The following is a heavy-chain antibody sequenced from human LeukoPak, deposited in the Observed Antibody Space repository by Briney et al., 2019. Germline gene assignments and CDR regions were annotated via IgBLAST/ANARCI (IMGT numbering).Heavy chain of an antibody. J-gene: IGHJ5*02. CDR3: AKVAGSDYDFWSGYPIDP. Sequence: GGSLRLSCAASGFTFSSYAMSWVRQAPGKGLEWVSAISGSGGSTYHADSVKGRFTISRDNSKNTLYLQMNSLRAEDTAVYYCAKVAGSDYDFWSGYPIDPWGQGTLVTVSS. CDR2: ISGSGGST. V-gene: IGHV3-23*01. D-gene: IGHD3-3*01. CDR1: GFTFSSYA.